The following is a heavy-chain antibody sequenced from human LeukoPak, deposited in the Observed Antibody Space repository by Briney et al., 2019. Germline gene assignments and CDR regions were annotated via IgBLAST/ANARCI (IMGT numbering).Heavy chain of an antibody. J-gene: IGHJ4*02. Sequence: AGGSLRVSCAGSGFTFSNDWMSWVRQAPGKGLEWVGSIESKTDGGATDYAAPVKGRFTISRDDSKNTLYLQMDSLKTEDTALYYCTTLGVDLNPDSWGQGTLVTVSS. CDR3: TTLGVDLNPDS. CDR1: GFTFSNDW. D-gene: IGHD3-16*01. V-gene: IGHV3-15*04. CDR2: IESKTDGGAT.